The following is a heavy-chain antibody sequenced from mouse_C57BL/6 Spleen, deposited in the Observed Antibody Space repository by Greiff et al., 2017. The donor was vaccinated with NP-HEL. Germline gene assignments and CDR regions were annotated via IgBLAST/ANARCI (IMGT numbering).Heavy chain of an antibody. V-gene: IGHV1-82*01. CDR2: IYPGDGDT. CDR3: AGGSSYEAMDY. Sequence: QVQLQQSGPELVKPGASVKISCKASGYAFSSSWMNWVKQRPGKGLEWIGRIYPGDGDTNYNGKFKGKATLTADKSSSTAYMQLSSLTSEDSAVYVCAGGSSYEAMDYWGQGTSVTVSS. J-gene: IGHJ4*01. D-gene: IGHD1-1*01. CDR1: GYAFSSSW.